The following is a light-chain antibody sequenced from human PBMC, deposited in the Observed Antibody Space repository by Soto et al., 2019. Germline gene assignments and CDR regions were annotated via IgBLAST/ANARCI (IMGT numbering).Light chain of an antibody. V-gene: IGLV1-44*01. Sequence: QSVLTQPPSASGTPGQRVTISCSGSSSNVGSYTVSWYQQLPGTAPKLLIYSNNQRPSGVPDRFSGSKSGTSASLAISGLQYEDEADYYCAAWDDSLNGVFGGGTKLTVL. CDR3: AAWDDSLNGV. CDR2: SNN. CDR1: SSNVGSYT. J-gene: IGLJ3*02.